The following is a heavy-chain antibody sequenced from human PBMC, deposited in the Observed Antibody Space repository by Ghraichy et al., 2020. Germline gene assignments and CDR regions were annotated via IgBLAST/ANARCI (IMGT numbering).Heavy chain of an antibody. CDR2: TRNKAYSYTT. CDR1: GFTFSDYY. CDR3: ARDTVDGGGYQYFHH. D-gene: IGHD3-22*01. J-gene: IGHJ1*01. V-gene: IGHV3-72*01. Sequence: GASLRLSCAASGFTFSDYYMDWVRQAPGKGLEWVGRTRNKAYSYTTEYAASVKGRFTISRDDSKNSLYLQMNSLKTEDTAVYYCARDTVDGGGYQYFHHWGQGTLVTVSS.